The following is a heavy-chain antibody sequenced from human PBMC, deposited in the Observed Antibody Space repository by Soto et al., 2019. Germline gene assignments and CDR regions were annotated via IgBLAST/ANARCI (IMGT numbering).Heavy chain of an antibody. V-gene: IGHV3-43*01. CDR2: ISWDGGST. Sequence: GGSLILSCSASGFTFYAYTLHWSRHAPGKGLEWVSLISWDGGSTYYADSVKGRFTISRDNSKNSLYLQMNSLRTEDTALYYCAKDRHSSSSVYFDYWGQGTLVTVSS. CDR1: GFTFYAYT. CDR3: AKDRHSSSSVYFDY. J-gene: IGHJ4*02. D-gene: IGHD6-6*01.